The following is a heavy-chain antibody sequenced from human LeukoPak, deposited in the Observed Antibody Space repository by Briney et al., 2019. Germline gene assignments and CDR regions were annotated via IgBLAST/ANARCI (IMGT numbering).Heavy chain of an antibody. J-gene: IGHJ6*02. CDR1: GFIFSTYA. V-gene: IGHV3-30-3*01. Sequence: PGGSLRLSCAASGFIFSTYAMHWVRQAPGKGLEWVAVISYDGSNKYYADSVKGRFTISRDNSKNTLYLQMNSLRAEDTAVYYCARVRLWFGELFPYYYGMDVWGQGTTVTVSS. D-gene: IGHD3-10*01. CDR3: ARVRLWFGELFPYYYGMDV. CDR2: ISYDGSNK.